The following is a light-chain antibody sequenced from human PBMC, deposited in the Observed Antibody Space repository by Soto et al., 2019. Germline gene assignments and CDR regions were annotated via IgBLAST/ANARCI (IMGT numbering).Light chain of an antibody. J-gene: IGKJ1*01. CDR2: DAS. V-gene: IGKV3-11*01. CDR1: QSVRSSY. CDR3: QQYNNWPPWT. Sequence: EVVLTQSPATLSLSTGERATLSCRASQSVRSSYLAWYQQKPGQAPRLLIYDASNRATGIPDRISGSGSGTDFTLTISSLEPEDFAVYYCQQYNNWPPWTFGQGTKVDIK.